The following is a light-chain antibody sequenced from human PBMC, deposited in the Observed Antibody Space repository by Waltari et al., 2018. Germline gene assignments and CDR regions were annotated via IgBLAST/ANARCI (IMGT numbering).Light chain of an antibody. Sequence: QSVLTQPPSVSGAPGQRVSLSCTGSNSNIGAGYEVHWYQHLPGTAPRLLSHGNRNRPDGVPDRFSGSKSGTAGYLAITGVQAEDEADYYCQSYDTVLSAYVCGPGTTVTVL. J-gene: IGLJ1*01. V-gene: IGLV1-40*01. CDR3: QSYDTVLSAYV. CDR2: GNR. CDR1: NSNIGAGYE.